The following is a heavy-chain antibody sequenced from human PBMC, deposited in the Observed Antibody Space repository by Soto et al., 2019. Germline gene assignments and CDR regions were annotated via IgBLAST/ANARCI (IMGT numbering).Heavy chain of an antibody. CDR2: INHEGSNT. V-gene: IGHV3-74*01. CDR1: GFIFSDFW. D-gene: IGHD3-16*01. Sequence: PGGSLRLSCAASGFIFSDFWMHWVRQVPGEGLVWVSRINHEGSNTNYADFVRGRFTISRDNSKNMLYLQMNSLRAEDAAVYYCARDEDPTYYHCGMDVWGQGTTVTVSS. J-gene: IGHJ6*02. CDR3: ARDEDPTYYHCGMDV.